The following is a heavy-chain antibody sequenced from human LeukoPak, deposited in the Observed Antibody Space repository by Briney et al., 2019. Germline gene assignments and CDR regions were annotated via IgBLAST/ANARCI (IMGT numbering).Heavy chain of an antibody. CDR2: IRSKADGGTT. D-gene: IGHD1-1*01. CDR3: TTLTTGRFDY. Sequence: GGPLRLSCAASGFTFNTAWMHWVRHATGEALECVGRIRSKADGGTTDYAAPVKGKFTISRDDSKTTLYLQMDSLKPEDTAVYYCTTLTTGRFDYWGQGTLVPVSP. CDR1: GFTFNTAW. J-gene: IGHJ4*02. V-gene: IGHV3-15*01.